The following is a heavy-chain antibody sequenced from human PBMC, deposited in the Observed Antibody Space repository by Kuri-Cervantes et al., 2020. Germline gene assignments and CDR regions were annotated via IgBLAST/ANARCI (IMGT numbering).Heavy chain of an antibody. D-gene: IGHD3-22*01. CDR3: AKAGYYYDSSGYYYY. CDR2: ISGSGGST. Sequence: GESLKISCAASGFTFSSYDMHWVRQAPGKGLEWVSAISGSGGSTYYADSVKGRFTISRDNSKNTLYLQMNSLRAEDTAVYYCAKAGYYYDSSGYYYYWGQGTLVTVSS. J-gene: IGHJ4*02. CDR1: GFTFSSYD. V-gene: IGHV3-23*01.